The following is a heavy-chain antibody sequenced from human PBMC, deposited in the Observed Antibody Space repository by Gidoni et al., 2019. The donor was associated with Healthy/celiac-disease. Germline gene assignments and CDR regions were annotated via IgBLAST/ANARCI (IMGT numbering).Heavy chain of an antibody. Sequence: VQLGESGGGVVQTGRSLRRSWAAPGFTFKRYAMPGVRQAPGKGLGWVAVISYDGSNKYSADSVKGRFTISRDNSKNTLYLQMNSLRAEDTAVYYCARDPEAIKATYIHLDYWGQGTLVTVSS. J-gene: IGHJ4*02. CDR3: ARDPEAIKATYIHLDY. CDR2: ISYDGSNK. D-gene: IGHD2-15*01. V-gene: IGHV3-30-3*01. CDR1: GFTFKRYA.